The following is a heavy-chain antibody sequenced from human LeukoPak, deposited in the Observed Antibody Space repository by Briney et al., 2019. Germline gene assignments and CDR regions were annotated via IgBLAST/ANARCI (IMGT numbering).Heavy chain of an antibody. J-gene: IGHJ5*02. D-gene: IGHD6-19*01. CDR1: GYTFTSYG. V-gene: IGHV1-18*01. CDR3: ARGIAVAGTLSINWFDP. Sequence: GASVKVSCKASGYTFTSYGISWVRQAPGQGLEWMGWISAYNGNTNYAQKLQGRVTMTTDTSTSTAYMELRSLRSDDTAVYYCARGIAVAGTLSINWFDPWGQGTLVTVSS. CDR2: ISAYNGNT.